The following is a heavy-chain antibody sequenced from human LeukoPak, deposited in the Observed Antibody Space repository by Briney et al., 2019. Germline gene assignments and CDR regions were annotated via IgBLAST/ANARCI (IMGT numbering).Heavy chain of an antibody. CDR3: ARTSKAFDY. Sequence: SETLSLTCTVSGGSISGSSYYWGWIRQPPGKGLEWIGSIYYSGSTYYNPSLKSRVTISVDTSKNQFSLKLSSVTAADTAVYYCARTSKAFDYWGQGTLVTVSS. V-gene: IGHV4-39*07. CDR2: IYYSGST. J-gene: IGHJ4*02. CDR1: GGSISGSSYY.